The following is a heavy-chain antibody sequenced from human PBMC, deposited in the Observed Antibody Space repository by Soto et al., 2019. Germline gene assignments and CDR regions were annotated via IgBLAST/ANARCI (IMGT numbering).Heavy chain of an antibody. D-gene: IGHD6-6*01. CDR2: IYYSGST. CDR1: GGSISSGGYY. Sequence: SETLSLTCTVSGGSISSGGYYWSWIRQHPGKGLECIGYIYYSGSTYYNPSLKSRVAISVDTSKNQFSLKLSSVTAADTAVYYCARVYSSSSYYYYYMDVWGKGTTVTVSS. CDR3: ARVYSSSSYYYYYMDV. J-gene: IGHJ6*03. V-gene: IGHV4-31*03.